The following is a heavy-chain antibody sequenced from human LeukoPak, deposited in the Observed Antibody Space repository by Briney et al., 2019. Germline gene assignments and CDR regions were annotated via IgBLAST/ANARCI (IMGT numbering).Heavy chain of an antibody. Sequence: ASVKVSCKVSGYTLTELSMHWVRQAPGKGLAWMGGFDPEDGETIYAQKFQGRVTMTGDTSTDTAYMELSSLRSEDTAVYYCATNPLWFGELLYESDYWGQGTLVTVSS. D-gene: IGHD3-10*01. CDR2: FDPEDGET. CDR3: ATNPLWFGELLYESDY. CDR1: GYTLTELS. J-gene: IGHJ4*02. V-gene: IGHV1-24*01.